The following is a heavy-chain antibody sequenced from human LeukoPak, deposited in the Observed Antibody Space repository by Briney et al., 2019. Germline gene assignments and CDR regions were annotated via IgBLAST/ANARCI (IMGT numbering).Heavy chain of an antibody. CDR1: GFTFSSYE. J-gene: IGHJ6*02. Sequence: GGSLRLSCAASGFTFSSYEMNWVRQAPGKGLEWVSYISSSGSTIYYADSVRGRFTISRDKAKNSLYLQMNSLRAEDTAVYYCARGGGYCSSTSCYYGMDVWGQGTTVTVS. CDR3: ARGGGYCSSTSCYYGMDV. V-gene: IGHV3-48*03. D-gene: IGHD2-2*01. CDR2: ISSSGSTI.